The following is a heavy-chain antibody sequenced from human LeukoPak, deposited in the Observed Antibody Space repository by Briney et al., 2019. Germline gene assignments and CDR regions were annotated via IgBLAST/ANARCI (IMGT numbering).Heavy chain of an antibody. Sequence: PGGSLRLSCAASGFTFSSYSMNWVRQAPGKGLEWVSSISSSSSYIYYADSVKGRFTISRDNAKNSLYLQMNSLRAEDTAVYYCAREIEDYSETGNYFDYWGQGTLVTVSS. V-gene: IGHV3-21*01. CDR1: GFTFSSYS. J-gene: IGHJ4*02. D-gene: IGHD4-11*01. CDR3: AREIEDYSETGNYFDY. CDR2: ISSSSSYI.